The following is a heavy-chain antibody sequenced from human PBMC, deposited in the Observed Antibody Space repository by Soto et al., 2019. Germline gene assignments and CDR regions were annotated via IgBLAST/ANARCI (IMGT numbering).Heavy chain of an antibody. CDR2: INAGNGNT. D-gene: IGHD6-6*01. J-gene: IGHJ4*02. V-gene: IGHV1-3*01. CDR1: GYTFTSYA. CDR3: ARIIAARRKYYFDY. Sequence: ASVQVSCNASGYTFTSYAMHWVRQAPGQRLECMGWINAGNGNTKYSQKFQGRVTITRDTSASTAYMELSSLRSEDTAVYYCARIIAARRKYYFDYWGQGTLVTVSS.